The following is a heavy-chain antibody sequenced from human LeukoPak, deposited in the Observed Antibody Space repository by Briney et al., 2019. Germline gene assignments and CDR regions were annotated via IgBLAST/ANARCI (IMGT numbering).Heavy chain of an antibody. D-gene: IGHD2-2*01. CDR2: INPNSGGT. J-gene: IGHJ5*02. CDR1: GYTFTGYY. V-gene: IGHV1-2*02. CDR3: ARGYCSSTSCIPGANWFDP. Sequence: ASVKVFCKASGYTFTGYYMHWVRQAPGQGLEWMGWINPNSGGTNYAQKFQGRVTMTRDTSISTAYMERSRLRSDDTAVYYCARGYCSSTSCIPGANWFDPWGQGTLVTVSS.